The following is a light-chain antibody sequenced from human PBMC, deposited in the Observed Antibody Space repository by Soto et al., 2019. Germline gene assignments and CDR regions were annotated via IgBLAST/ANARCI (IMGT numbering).Light chain of an antibody. CDR3: MQSIQLRT. CDR1: QSLLHSNGVTF. J-gene: IGKJ3*01. Sequence: DIVMTQTPLSLSVTPGQPASISCKSSQSLLHSNGVTFLYWYLQKPGHPPQLLIYEVSKRFSVVPDRFSGSGSGTDFTLKISRVEAEDVGVYYCMQSIQLRTFGPGTKVDIK. V-gene: IGKV2D-29*01. CDR2: EVS.